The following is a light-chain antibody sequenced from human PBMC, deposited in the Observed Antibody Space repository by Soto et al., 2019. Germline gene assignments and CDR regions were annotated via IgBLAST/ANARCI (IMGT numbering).Light chain of an antibody. Sequence: EIVMTQSPATLSVSPGERATLSCRASQSVSNNLAWYQKKPGQAPRPLIYGASTRATGIPARFSGSGSGTELTLTITSLQAEDFAFYYCQQYNNWWTFGQGTRVDIK. CDR1: QSVSNN. CDR2: GAS. J-gene: IGKJ1*01. V-gene: IGKV3-15*01. CDR3: QQYNNWWT.